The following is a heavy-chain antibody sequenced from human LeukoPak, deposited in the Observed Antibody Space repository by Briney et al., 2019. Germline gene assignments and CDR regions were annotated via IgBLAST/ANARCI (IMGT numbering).Heavy chain of an antibody. CDR1: GFTFSGYW. J-gene: IGHJ4*02. CDR3: ASFRLGYFDY. CDR2: IKQDGSEK. D-gene: IGHD3-16*01. V-gene: IGHV3-7*01. Sequence: GGSLRLSCAASGFTFSGYWMSWVRQAPGKGLEWVANIKQDGSEKYYVDSVKGRFTISRDNAKNSLYLQMNSLRAEDTAVYYCASFRLGYFDYWGQGTLVTVSS.